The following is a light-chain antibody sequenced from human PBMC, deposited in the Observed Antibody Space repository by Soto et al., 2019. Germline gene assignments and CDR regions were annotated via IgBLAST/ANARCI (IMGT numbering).Light chain of an antibody. CDR3: CSFAGSYSYV. J-gene: IGLJ1*01. CDR1: SSDVGRYDY. CDR2: GVT. Sequence: LTQPRSVSASPGQSVTISCTGTSSDVGRYDYVSWYQQHPGKAPKLIVYGVTERPSGVPDRFSGSKSGNTASLTISGLQAEDEADYSCCSFAGSYSYVFGTGTKVTVL. V-gene: IGLV2-11*01.